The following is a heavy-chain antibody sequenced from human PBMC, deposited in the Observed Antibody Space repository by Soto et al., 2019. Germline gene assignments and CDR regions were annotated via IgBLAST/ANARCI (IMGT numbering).Heavy chain of an antibody. CDR2: ITGTASST. Sequence: EVQLLESGGGFVQPGGSLRLSCAASGFRFSDFAMTWVRQAPWRGLEWVSAITGTASSTYYADSVKGRFTISRDNSKNTLYLQINSLRAEDTAIYYCAKGAEGYVVSSLDSWGQGTLVTVSS. V-gene: IGHV3-23*01. CDR3: AKGAEGYVVSSLDS. CDR1: GFRFSDFA. D-gene: IGHD5-12*01. J-gene: IGHJ4*02.